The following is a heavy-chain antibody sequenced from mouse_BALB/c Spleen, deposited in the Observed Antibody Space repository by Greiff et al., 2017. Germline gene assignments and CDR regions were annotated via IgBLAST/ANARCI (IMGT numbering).Heavy chain of an antibody. D-gene: IGHD4-1*01. V-gene: IGHV1S56*01. CDR1: GYTFTSYY. CDR3: ARGTGGNAMDY. J-gene: IGHJ4*01. CDR2: IYPGDGST. Sequence: VQLQQSGPELVKPGASVKMSCKASGYTFTSYYIHWVKQRPGQGLEWIGWIYPGDGSTKYNEKFKGKTTLTADKSSSTAYMLLSSLTSEDSAIYFCARGTGGNAMDYWGQGTSVTVSS.